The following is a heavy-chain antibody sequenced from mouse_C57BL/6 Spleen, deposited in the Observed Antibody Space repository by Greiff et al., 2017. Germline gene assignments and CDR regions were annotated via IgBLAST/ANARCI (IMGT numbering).Heavy chain of an antibody. D-gene: IGHD2-3*01. CDR3: ARGDGV. CDR2: IDPSDSYT. J-gene: IGHJ1*03. Sequence: QVQLQQPGAELVKPGASVKLSCKASGYTFTSYWMQWVKQRPGQGLEWIGEIDPSDSYTNYNQKFKGKATLTVDTSSSTAYMQLSSLTSEDSAVYYCARGDGVWGTGTTVTVSS. V-gene: IGHV1-50*01. CDR1: GYTFTSYW.